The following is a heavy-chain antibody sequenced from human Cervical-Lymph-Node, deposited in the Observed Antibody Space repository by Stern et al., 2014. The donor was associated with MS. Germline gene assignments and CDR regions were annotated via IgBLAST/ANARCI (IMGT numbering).Heavy chain of an antibody. J-gene: IGHJ3*02. CDR3: ARGLLGSENAFDI. CDR1: GYTFTSYG. CDR2: SSAYNDNT. D-gene: IGHD2-15*01. Sequence: QMGHSGAEVKKPWASVKVSCKASGYTFTSYGISWGRAAPGQGIECMGWSSAYNDNTNYAQKLQGRVTMTTDTSTSTDYMELRSLRSDDTAVYYCARGLLGSENAFDIWGQGTMVTVSS. V-gene: IGHV1-18*01.